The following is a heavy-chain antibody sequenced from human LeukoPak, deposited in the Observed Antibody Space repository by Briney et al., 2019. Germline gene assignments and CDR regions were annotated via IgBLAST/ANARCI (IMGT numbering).Heavy chain of an antibody. CDR1: GFTFNTYT. Sequence: GGSLRLSCAASGFTFNTYTMYWVRQAPGKGLEWVSGISNSGGSTYYADSVKGRFTISRDNAKNSLYLQMNSLRAEDTAVYYCARASRGPSSWRLFDYWGQGTLVTVSS. CDR3: ARASRGPSSWRLFDY. J-gene: IGHJ4*02. V-gene: IGHV3-23*01. D-gene: IGHD6-13*01. CDR2: ISNSGGST.